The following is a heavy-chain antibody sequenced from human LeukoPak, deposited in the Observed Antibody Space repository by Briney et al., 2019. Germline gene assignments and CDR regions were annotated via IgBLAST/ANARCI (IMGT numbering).Heavy chain of an antibody. J-gene: IGHJ4*02. CDR2: INHSGST. CDR3: ARAQLLWSNGGVSDY. CDR1: GGSFSGYY. D-gene: IGHD3-10*01. Sequence: PSETLSLTCAVYGGSFSGYYWSWIRQPPGKGLEWIGEINHSGSTNYNPSLKRRATLSGDTSKNQFSLKLSSVTAADTAVYYCARAQLLWSNGGVSDYWGQGTLVTVSS. V-gene: IGHV4-34*01.